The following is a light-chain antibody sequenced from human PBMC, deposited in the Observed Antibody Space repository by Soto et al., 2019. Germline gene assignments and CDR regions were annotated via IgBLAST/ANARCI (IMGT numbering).Light chain of an antibody. V-gene: IGLV2-14*01. J-gene: IGLJ2*01. CDR3: SSYTSSSTPL. CDR2: EVS. Sequence: QSVLTQPPSASGSPGQSVTISCTGTSSDVGGYNYVSWYQQHPGKAPKLMIYEVSKRPSGVSNRFSGSKSGNTASLTISGLQAEDEADYYCSSYTSSSTPLFGGGTQLTVL. CDR1: SSDVGGYNY.